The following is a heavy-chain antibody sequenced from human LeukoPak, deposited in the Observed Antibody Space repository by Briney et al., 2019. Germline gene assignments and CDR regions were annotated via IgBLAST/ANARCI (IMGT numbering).Heavy chain of an antibody. CDR3: TSANYGPAY. Sequence: QTGGSLRLSCAAFGFTFSSAWMSWVRQAPGKGLEWVANVNQDGSGKYYVDSVKGRFTISKDNAKNSLYLQMNSLRAEDTAVYYCTSANYGPAYWGQGTLVTVSS. CDR1: GFTFSSAW. V-gene: IGHV3-7*01. J-gene: IGHJ4*02. CDR2: VNQDGSGK. D-gene: IGHD5-24*01.